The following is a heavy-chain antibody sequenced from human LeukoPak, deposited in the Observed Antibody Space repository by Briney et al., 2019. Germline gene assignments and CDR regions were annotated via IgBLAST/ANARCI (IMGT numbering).Heavy chain of an antibody. Sequence: SETLSLTCTVSGGSISSSSYYWGWIRQPPGKGLEWIGSIYYSGSTYYNPSLKSRVTISVDTSKNQFSLKLSSVTAADTAVYYCARGSVLLWFGELLDWFDPWGQGTLVTVSS. J-gene: IGHJ5*02. V-gene: IGHV4-39*07. CDR1: GGSISSSSYY. D-gene: IGHD3-10*01. CDR2: IYYSGST. CDR3: ARGSVLLWFGELLDWFDP.